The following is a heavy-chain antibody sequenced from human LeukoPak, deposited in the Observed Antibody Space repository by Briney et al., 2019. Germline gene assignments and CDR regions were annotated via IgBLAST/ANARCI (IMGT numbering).Heavy chain of an antibody. J-gene: IGHJ3*02. D-gene: IGHD3-22*01. V-gene: IGHV3-11*01. CDR2: ISSSGSTI. CDR1: GFTFSDYY. CDR3: ARDHLRITMIVVGDAFDI. Sequence: GGSLRLSCAASGFTFSDYYMSWIRQAPGKGLEWVSYISSSGSTIYYADSVKGRFTISRDNAKNSLYLQMNSLRAEDTAVYYCARDHLRITMIVVGDAFDIWGQGTMVTVSS.